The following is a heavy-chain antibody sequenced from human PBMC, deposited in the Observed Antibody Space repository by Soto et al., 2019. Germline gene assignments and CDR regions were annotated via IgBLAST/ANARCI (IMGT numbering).Heavy chain of an antibody. CDR1: GYTFTGYY. V-gene: IGHV1-2*02. J-gene: IGHJ6*02. D-gene: IGHD1-26*01. CDR2: INPNSGDT. Sequence: ASVKVSCKASGYTFTGYYVHWVRQAPGQGLEWMGWINPNSGDTYLAQRFQGRVAMNRDTSIGTAYMELRGLTSDDTAEYYCAKGGAIVAAGTRVYLYNAMDVWGQGTTVTVSS. CDR3: AKGGAIVAAGTRVYLYNAMDV.